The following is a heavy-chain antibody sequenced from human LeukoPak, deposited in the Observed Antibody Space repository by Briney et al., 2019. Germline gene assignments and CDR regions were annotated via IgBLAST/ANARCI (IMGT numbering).Heavy chain of an antibody. V-gene: IGHV1-3*01. CDR3: ARALARGSSWDSRFDY. CDR2: INAGNGNT. CDR1: GYTFTGYA. D-gene: IGHD6-13*01. J-gene: IGHJ4*02. Sequence: GASVKVSGRASGYTFTGYAMHWLRQAPGQGLEWWGWINAGNGNTKYSQKFQGRVTMSRNTSISTAYMELSSLRSEDTAVYYCARALARGSSWDSRFDYWGQGTLVTVSS.